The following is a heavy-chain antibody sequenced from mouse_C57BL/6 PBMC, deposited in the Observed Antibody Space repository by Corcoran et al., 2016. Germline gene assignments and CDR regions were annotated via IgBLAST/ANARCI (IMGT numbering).Heavy chain of an antibody. CDR1: GYTFTTYG. CDR3: SKGPLDY. Sequence: QIQLVQSGPELKKPGETVKISCKASGYTFTTYGMSWVKQAPGKGLKWMGWINTYSGVPTYADDFKGRFAFSLETSASTAYLQINNLKNEDTATYFCSKGPLDYWGQGTTLTVSS. CDR2: INTYSGVP. V-gene: IGHV9-3*01. J-gene: IGHJ2*01. D-gene: IGHD3-3*01.